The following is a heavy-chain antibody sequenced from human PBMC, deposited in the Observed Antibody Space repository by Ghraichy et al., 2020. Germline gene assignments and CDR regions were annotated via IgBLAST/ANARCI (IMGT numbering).Heavy chain of an antibody. CDR3: VRATIRDGMDV. CDR2: IDVRGTT. Sequence: SETLSLTCALYGGSFRYFLWTWIRQSPGDGLEYIGEIDVRGTTDHNPSLRSRVTMSVDTSSNHFSLKLTSVTAADTAIYYCVRATIRDGMDVWGQGTTVLVSS. D-gene: IGHD3-3*01. J-gene: IGHJ6*02. CDR1: GGSFRYFL. V-gene: IGHV4-34*01.